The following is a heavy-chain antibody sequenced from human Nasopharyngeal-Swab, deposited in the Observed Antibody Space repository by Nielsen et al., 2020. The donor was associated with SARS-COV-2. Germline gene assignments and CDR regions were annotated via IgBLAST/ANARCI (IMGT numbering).Heavy chain of an antibody. CDR3: ARDKRLRGDYVFDY. CDR2: INPDGSVK. V-gene: IGHV3-7*05. D-gene: IGHD4-17*01. Sequence: VRQAPGKGLEWVANINPDGSVKFYVDSVKGRFTISRDNVYNSVYLQMSSLTAEDTAVYYCARDKRLRGDYVFDYWGQGTLVTVSS. J-gene: IGHJ4*02.